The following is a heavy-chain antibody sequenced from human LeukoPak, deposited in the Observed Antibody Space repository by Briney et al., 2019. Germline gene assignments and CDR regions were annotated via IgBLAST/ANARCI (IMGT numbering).Heavy chain of an antibody. CDR3: ATDAGYGSGSFDI. J-gene: IGHJ3*02. D-gene: IGHD3-10*01. Sequence: GGSLRLSCAASGFTSSTMHWVRQAPGKGLEWVAVISSDGNNKYYADSVKGRFTISRDNSKNTLYLQMNSLRAEDTAVYYCATDAGYGSGSFDIWGQGTMVTVSS. CDR1: GFTSST. V-gene: IGHV3-30*14. CDR2: ISSDGNNK.